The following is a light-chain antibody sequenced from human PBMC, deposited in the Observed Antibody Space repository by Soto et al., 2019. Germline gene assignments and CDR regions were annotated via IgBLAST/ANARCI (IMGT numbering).Light chain of an antibody. J-gene: IGKJ1*01. Sequence: DIQMTQSPSTLSASVGYRFTITCRARQTISSWLAWYQQKPGKAPKLLIYKASTLKSGVPSRFSGSGSGTEFTLTISSLPPDDFATYYCQHYNSYSEAFGQGTKVDIK. CDR3: QHYNSYSEA. V-gene: IGKV1-5*03. CDR1: QTISSW. CDR2: KAS.